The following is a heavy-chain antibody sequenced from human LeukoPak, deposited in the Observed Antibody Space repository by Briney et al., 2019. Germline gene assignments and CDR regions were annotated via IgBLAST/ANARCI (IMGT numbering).Heavy chain of an antibody. D-gene: IGHD3-10*01. V-gene: IGHV3-7*01. J-gene: IGHJ3*02. CDR1: GFTFSSYW. CDR2: IKQDGSEK. CDR3: ASKPRPGGSLDAFDI. Sequence: PGGSLRLSCAASGFTFSSYWMSWVRQAPGKGLEWVANIKQDGSEKYYVDSVKGRFTISRDNAKNSLYLQMNSLRAEDTAVYYCASKPRPGGSLDAFDIWGQGTMVTVSS.